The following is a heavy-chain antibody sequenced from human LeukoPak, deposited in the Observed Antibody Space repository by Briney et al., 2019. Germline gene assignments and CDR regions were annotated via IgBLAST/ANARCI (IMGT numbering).Heavy chain of an antibody. Sequence: SVKVSCKASGGTFSSYAISWVRQAPGQGLEWMGGIIPIFGTANYAQKFQGRVTITADESASTAYMELSSLRSEDTAVYYCARGYGSGSYYSYFDYWGQGTLVTVSS. CDR2: IIPIFGTA. CDR3: ARGYGSGSYYSYFDY. CDR1: GGTFSSYA. J-gene: IGHJ4*02. V-gene: IGHV1-69*01. D-gene: IGHD3-10*01.